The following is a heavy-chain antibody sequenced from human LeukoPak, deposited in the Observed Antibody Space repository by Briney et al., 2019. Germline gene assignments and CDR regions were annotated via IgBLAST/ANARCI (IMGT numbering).Heavy chain of an antibody. V-gene: IGHV4-39*02. CDR3: ARLGAGPTYYDFWSGYSSFYFDY. Sequence: SETLSLTCTVSGGSTSSGNYYWGWIRQPPGKGLEWIGGISSSGNTYYNPSLKSRITISIDTSKNHFSLKLSSVSVADTAVYYCARLGAGPTYYDFWSGYSSFYFDYWGQGTLVTVSP. CDR1: GGSTSSGNYY. D-gene: IGHD3-3*01. CDR2: ISSSGNT. J-gene: IGHJ4*02.